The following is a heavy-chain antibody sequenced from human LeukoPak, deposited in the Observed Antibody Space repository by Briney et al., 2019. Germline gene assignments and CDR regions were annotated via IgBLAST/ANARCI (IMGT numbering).Heavy chain of an antibody. CDR2: IYTSGST. D-gene: IGHD6-13*01. J-gene: IGHJ2*01. V-gene: IGHV4-4*07. Sequence: PSETLSLTCTVSGGSISSYYWSWIRQPAGKGLEWIGRIYTSGSTNYNPSLKSRVTMSVDTSKNQFSLKLSSVTAADTAVYYCARQFPGIAAAAHWYFDPWGRGTLVTVSS. CDR3: ARQFPGIAAAAHWYFDP. CDR1: GGSISSYY.